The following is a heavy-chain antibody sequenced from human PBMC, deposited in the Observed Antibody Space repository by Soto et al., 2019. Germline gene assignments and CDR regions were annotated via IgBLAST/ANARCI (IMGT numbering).Heavy chain of an antibody. CDR3: ARREIQGPIDY. CDR1: GYSISSSNW. V-gene: IGHV4-28*01. CDR2: IYYSGTT. J-gene: IGHJ4*02. D-gene: IGHD1-26*01. Sequence: QVQLQESGPGLVKPSDTLSLTCAVSGYSISSSNWWGWIRQPPGKGLEWIGYIYYSGTTYYNPSLKRRVTMSVDTSKNQFALKLTSVTAVDTAVYYCARREIQGPIDYWGQGTLVTVSS.